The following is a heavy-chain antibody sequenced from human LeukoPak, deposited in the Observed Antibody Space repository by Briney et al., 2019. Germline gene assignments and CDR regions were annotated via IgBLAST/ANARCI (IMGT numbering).Heavy chain of an antibody. D-gene: IGHD2-15*01. J-gene: IGHJ3*02. CDR3: AREGISPMYDI. V-gene: IGHV3-21*01. Sequence: GGSLRFSCAASGFTFSSYSMNWVRQAPGKGLEWVSSISSSSSYIYYADSVKGRFTISRDNAKNSLYLQMNSLRAEDTAVYYCAREGISPMYDIWGQGTMVTVSS. CDR1: GFTFSSYS. CDR2: ISSSSSYI.